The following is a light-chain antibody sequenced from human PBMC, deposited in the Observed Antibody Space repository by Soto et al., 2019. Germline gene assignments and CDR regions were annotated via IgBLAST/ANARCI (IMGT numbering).Light chain of an antibody. CDR2: GAS. J-gene: IGKJ1*01. V-gene: IGKV3-20*01. CDR3: QQYGSSPRT. CDR1: QTVSSS. Sequence: DIVLTQSPGTLYLSPGERATLSCRASQTVSSSLAWYQQKPGQAPRLLIFGASTRAAGFPDRFSGSGSGTDFTLTISRLDPEDFAVYYCQQYGSSPRTFGQGTKVEIK.